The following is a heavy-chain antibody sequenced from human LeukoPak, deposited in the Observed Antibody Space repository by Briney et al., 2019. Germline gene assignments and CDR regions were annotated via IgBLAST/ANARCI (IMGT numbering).Heavy chain of an antibody. J-gene: IGHJ4*02. CDR3: ARGARAGGIDY. CDR1: GGSISSYY. CDR2: IYVGGNT. Sequence: SETLSLTCTVSGGSISSYYWSWIRQPAGKGLEWIGRIYVGGNTNYNPSLKSRVTMSVDTSKNQFSLKLTSVTAADTAVYYCARGARAGGIDYWGQGTLVTVSS. D-gene: IGHD3-10*01. V-gene: IGHV4-4*07.